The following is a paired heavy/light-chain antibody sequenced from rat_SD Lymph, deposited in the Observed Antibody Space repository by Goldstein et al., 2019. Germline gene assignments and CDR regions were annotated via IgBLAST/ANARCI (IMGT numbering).Heavy chain of an antibody. CDR3: ATGVMDA. V-gene: IGHV4-2*01. Sequence: EVKLVESGGGLVQPGRSLKLSCAASGFSFNDYWMGWVRQAPGKGLEWIGEINQDSSTINYTPSLKDKFTISRDNAQNTLYLQMSKLGSEDTAIYYCATGVMDAWGQGASVTVSS. CDR1: GFSFNDYW. D-gene: IGHD4-3*01. CDR2: INQDSSTI. J-gene: IGHJ4*01.
Light chain of an antibody. CDR2: STS. CDR1: SSVSN. CDR3: QQWSSNPWT. J-gene: IGKJ1*01. V-gene: IGKV4S4*01. Sequence: EIVLTQSPTTTAASPGEKVTITCLASSSVSNMYWYQQKSGASPKLLIYSTSSLASGVPDRFSGSGSGTSYSLTINTMEAEDAATYYCQQWSSNPWTFGGGTKLELK.